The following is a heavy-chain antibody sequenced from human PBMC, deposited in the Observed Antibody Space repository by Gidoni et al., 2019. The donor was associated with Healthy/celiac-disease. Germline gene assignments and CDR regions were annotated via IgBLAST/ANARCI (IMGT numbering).Heavy chain of an antibody. CDR2: IGRSGSTI. CDR3: ARAYYTFDY. CDR1: GFTFSSYE. D-gene: IGHD3-3*01. J-gene: IGHJ4*02. Sequence: EVQLVESGGGLVQPGGSLGLSCATSGFTFSSYEMNWVLQAPGKGLGWVSYIGRSGSTIYYADSVKGRFTISRDNAKNSLYLQMNSLRAEDTAVYYCARAYYTFDYWGQGTLVNVSS. V-gene: IGHV3-48*03.